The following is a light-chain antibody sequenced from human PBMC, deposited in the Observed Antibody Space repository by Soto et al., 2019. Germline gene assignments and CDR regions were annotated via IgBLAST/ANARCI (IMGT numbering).Light chain of an antibody. J-gene: IGKJ2*01. CDR3: QQFISYRNT. CDR1: QSISSW. CDR2: DAS. V-gene: IGKV1-5*01. Sequence: DIQMTQSPSTLSASVGDRVTITCRASQSISSWLAWYQQKPGKAPKLLIYDASTLETGVPSRFSGSASGTEFTLTISSLQPDDFATYYCQQFISYRNTFGQGTKLQI.